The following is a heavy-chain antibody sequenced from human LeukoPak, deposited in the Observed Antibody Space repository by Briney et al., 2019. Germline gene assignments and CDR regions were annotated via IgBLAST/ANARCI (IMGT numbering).Heavy chain of an antibody. Sequence: SVKVSCKASGGTFSSYAISWVRPAPGQGLEWMGGIIPIFGTANYAQKLQGRVTMTTDTSTSTAYMELRSLRSDDTAVYYCARDSGSYYYYYYGMDVWGQGTTVTVSS. D-gene: IGHD1-26*01. CDR3: ARDSGSYYYYYYGMDV. CDR2: IIPIFGTA. J-gene: IGHJ6*02. CDR1: GGTFSSYA. V-gene: IGHV1-69*05.